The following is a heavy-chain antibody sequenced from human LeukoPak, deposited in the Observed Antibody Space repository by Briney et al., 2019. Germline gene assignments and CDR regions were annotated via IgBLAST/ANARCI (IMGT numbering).Heavy chain of an antibody. CDR2: IKQDESEK. CDR3: ARALDSSSSRYQAFEE. J-gene: IGHJ4*02. Sequence: GGSLRLSCVASQFTFSTYWMSWVRQAPGKGLEWVANIKQDESEKYYVDSVKGRFTISRDNAKSSLYLQMNSLRAEDTAVYYCARALDSSSSRYQAFEEWGQGTLVTVSS. D-gene: IGHD2-2*01. V-gene: IGHV3-7*01. CDR1: QFTFSTYW.